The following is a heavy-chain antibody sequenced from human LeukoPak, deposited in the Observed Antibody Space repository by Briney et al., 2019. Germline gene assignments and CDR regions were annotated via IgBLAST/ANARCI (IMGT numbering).Heavy chain of an antibody. CDR1: MFTCLNYA. CDR3: AKDLSSGWTDFDY. D-gene: IGHD6-19*01. V-gene: IGHV3-23*01. Sequence: LGLYRAACMFTCLNYAMSLVRQALINLLKFASAISGSGGSTYYADSVKGRFTISRDNSKNTLYLQMNSLRAEDTAVYYCAKDLSSGWTDFDYWGQGTLVTVSS. CDR2: ISGSGGST. J-gene: IGHJ4*02.